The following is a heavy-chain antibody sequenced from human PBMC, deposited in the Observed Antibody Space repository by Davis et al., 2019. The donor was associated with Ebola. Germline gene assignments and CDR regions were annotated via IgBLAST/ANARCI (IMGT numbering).Heavy chain of an antibody. CDR2: IYYTGKS. Sequence: MPGGSLRLSCTVSGGSISSFYWTWIRRPPGKGLEWIGYIYYTGKSNHNPSLKSRVTMSADTSKSQFSLNLSSVTAADTAVYYCAGVNWRRENWYFDLWGRGTLVTVSS. CDR3: AGVNWRRENWYFDL. D-gene: IGHD1-20*01. CDR1: GGSISSFY. V-gene: IGHV4-59*03. J-gene: IGHJ2*01.